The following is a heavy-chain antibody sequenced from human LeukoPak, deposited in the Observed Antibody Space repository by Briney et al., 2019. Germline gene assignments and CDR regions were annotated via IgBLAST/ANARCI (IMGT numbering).Heavy chain of an antibody. J-gene: IGHJ6*04. CDR2: ISGSGGST. D-gene: IGHD3-10*02. CDR1: GFTFSSYG. CDR3: AELGITMIGGV. V-gene: IGHV3-23*01. Sequence: GGSLRLSCAASGFTFSSYGMSWVRQAPGKGLEWVSAISGSGGSTHYADSVKGRFTISRDNFKNTLYLQMNSLRAEDTAVYYCAELGITMIGGVWGKGTTVTISS.